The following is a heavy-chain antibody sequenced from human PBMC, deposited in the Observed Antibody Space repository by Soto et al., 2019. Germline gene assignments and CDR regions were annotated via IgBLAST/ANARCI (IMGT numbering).Heavy chain of an antibody. CDR2: ISDDSSYI. J-gene: IGHJ1*01. CDR1: GFMFSAYT. V-gene: IGHV3-21*06. CDR3: ATPYYFNH. D-gene: IGHD3-16*01. Sequence: GGSLRLSCAASGFMFSAYTMNWVRQAPGKGLEWLSSISDDSSYIDYADSLGGRFTVSRDNARNSLYLQIDSLGVEDTAVYYCATPYYFNHWGPGTLVTVSS.